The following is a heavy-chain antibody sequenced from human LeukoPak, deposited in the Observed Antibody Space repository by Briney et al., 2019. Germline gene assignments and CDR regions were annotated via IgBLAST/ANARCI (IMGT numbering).Heavy chain of an antibody. CDR1: GGSISSYY. CDR2: IYYSGST. Sequence: SETLSLTCTVSGGSISSYYWSWIRQPPGKGLEWIGYIYYSGSTNYNPSLKSRVTISVDTSKNQFSLKLSSVTAADTAVYYCARQADRDDSSGYYGYYFDYWGQGTPVTVSS. J-gene: IGHJ4*02. V-gene: IGHV4-59*08. CDR3: ARQADRDDSSGYYGYYFDY. D-gene: IGHD3-22*01.